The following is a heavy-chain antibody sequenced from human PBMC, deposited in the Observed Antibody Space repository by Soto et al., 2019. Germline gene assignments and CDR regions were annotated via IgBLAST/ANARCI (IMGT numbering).Heavy chain of an antibody. D-gene: IGHD1-7*01. V-gene: IGHV3-33*01. CDR2: IWYDGSNK. CDR3: ARARRRNYEGLYRVLNIGSYYYGMDV. CDR1: GFTFSSYG. Sequence: HPGGSLRLSCAASGFTFSSYGMHWVRQAPGKGLEWVAVIWYDGSNKYYADSVKGRFTISRDNSKNTLYLQMNSLRAEDTAVYYCARARRRNYEGLYRVLNIGSYYYGMDVWGQGTTVTVSS. J-gene: IGHJ6*02.